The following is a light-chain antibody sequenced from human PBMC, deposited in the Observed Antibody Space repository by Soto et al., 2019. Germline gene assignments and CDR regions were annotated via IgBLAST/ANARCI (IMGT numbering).Light chain of an antibody. CDR1: SSDVGAYDY. CDR2: EVS. Sequence: SVLTQSAGVSGSPGQAAAFSSTGTSSDVGAYDYVSWYQHHPGKAPKLMIHEVSDRPSGISNRFSGSKSGNTASLTISGLQAEDEADYYCSSYTSATTYVFGTGTKVTVL. V-gene: IGLV2-14*01. J-gene: IGLJ1*01. CDR3: SSYTSATTYV.